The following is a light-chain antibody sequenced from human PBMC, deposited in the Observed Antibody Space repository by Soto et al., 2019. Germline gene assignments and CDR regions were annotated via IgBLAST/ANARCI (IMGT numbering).Light chain of an antibody. V-gene: IGLV2-14*01. CDR1: SSDGGAYNY. CDR2: EVS. Sequence: QSALTQPASVSGSPGQSITISCTGTSSDGGAYNYVSWYEQHPGKAPKLMIYEVSNRPSGVSNRFSGSKSGNTASLTISGLQAEDEADYYCSSYTSSSTLYVFGTGTKVTVL. J-gene: IGLJ1*01. CDR3: SSYTSSSTLYV.